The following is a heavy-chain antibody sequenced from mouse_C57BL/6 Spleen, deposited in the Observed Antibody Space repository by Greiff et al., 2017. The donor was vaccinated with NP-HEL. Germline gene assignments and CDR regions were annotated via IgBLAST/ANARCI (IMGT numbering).Heavy chain of an antibody. D-gene: IGHD4-1*01. CDR3: ASGRISRYYAMDY. Sequence: EVQLVESGGGLVKPGGSLKLSCAASGFTFSDYGMHWVRQAPEKGLEWVAYISSGSSTTYYADTVKGRFTITRDNAKNTLYLQMSSLRSEDTAMYYCASGRISRYYAMDYWGQGTSVTVSS. J-gene: IGHJ4*01. V-gene: IGHV5-17*01. CDR2: ISSGSSTT. CDR1: GFTFSDYG.